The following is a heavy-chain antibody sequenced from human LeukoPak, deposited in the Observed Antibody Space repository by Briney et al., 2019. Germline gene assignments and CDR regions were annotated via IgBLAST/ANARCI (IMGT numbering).Heavy chain of an antibody. CDR2: IKEDARET. D-gene: IGHD6-25*01. CDR3: ARETSGPGY. V-gene: IGHV3-7*01. J-gene: IGHJ4*02. Sequence: TGGSLRLSCADSGFSFGTSWMTWVRQAPGKGLEWVANIKEDARETYYVDSVRGRFTISRDNAKRVVYLQMNSLRVEDTAVYYCARETSGPGYWGQGTLVTVSS. CDR1: GFSFGTSW.